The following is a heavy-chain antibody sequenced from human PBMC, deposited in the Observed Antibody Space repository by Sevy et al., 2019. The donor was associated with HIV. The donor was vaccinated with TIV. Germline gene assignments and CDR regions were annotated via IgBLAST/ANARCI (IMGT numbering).Heavy chain of an antibody. Sequence: GASVKVSCKASGDTFSTYGLSWVRQAPGQGLEWMGGIIPIFGTPNYAQKFQGRVTITADESASTAYMELSSLRSEDTALYYCAREGGVATTGDNDAFDIWGHGTLVTVSS. CDR2: IIPIFGTP. CDR3: AREGGVATTGDNDAFDI. D-gene: IGHD7-27*01. V-gene: IGHV1-69*13. CDR1: GDTFSTYG. J-gene: IGHJ3*02.